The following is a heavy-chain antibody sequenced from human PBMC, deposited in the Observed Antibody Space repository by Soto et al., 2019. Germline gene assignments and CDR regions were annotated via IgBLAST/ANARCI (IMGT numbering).Heavy chain of an antibody. J-gene: IGHJ4*02. CDR1: GFTFSSYS. CDR2: ISSSSSYI. CDR3: ASEDKTKYCSGGSCSDY. D-gene: IGHD2-15*01. Sequence: GGSLRLSCAASGFTFSSYSMNWVRQAPGKGLEWVASISSSSSYIYYADSVKGRFTISRDNAKNSLFLQMNSLRAEDTAVYYCASEDKTKYCSGGSCSDYWGQGTLVTVSS. V-gene: IGHV3-21*01.